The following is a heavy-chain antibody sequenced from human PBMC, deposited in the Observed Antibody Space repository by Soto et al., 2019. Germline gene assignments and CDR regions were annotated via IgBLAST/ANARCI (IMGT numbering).Heavy chain of an antibody. CDR1: GVSVCGGSYY. Sequence: SETLSLTCTVSGVSVCGGSYYWSWIRQPPGKGLEWIGYIYSSGGSNYSPSLKSRFTISVDTPKNQFTLKLRSVTAADTAVYYCVREANYYDSSGYWDDYWGQGTLVTVS. CDR2: IYSSGGS. D-gene: IGHD3-22*01. J-gene: IGHJ4*02. CDR3: VREANYYDSSGYWDDY. V-gene: IGHV4-61*01.